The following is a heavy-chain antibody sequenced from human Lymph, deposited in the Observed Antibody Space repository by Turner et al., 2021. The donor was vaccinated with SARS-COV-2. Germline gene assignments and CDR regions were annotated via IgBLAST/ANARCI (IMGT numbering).Heavy chain of an antibody. D-gene: IGHD2-21*02. CDR1: GGSMNSNY. CDR2: IDYRGSS. J-gene: IGHJ5*02. Sequence: QVQLQESGQRLVQPLETLTLNCTVSGGSMNSNYWSWIRQPPGKRLEWIEYIDYRGSSNYNPTLKSRVTISVDTSKNQFSLKLTSLTAADTAIYYCARETVNNWVDPWGQGILVTVSS. CDR3: ARETVNNWVDP. V-gene: IGHV4-59*01.